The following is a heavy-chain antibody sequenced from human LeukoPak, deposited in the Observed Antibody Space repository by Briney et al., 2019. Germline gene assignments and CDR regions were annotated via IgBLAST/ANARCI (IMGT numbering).Heavy chain of an antibody. D-gene: IGHD3-10*01. V-gene: IGHV3-33*08. CDR1: GFSFSTYS. Sequence: GGSLRLSCAASGFSFSTYSMHWVRQAPGKGLEWVAVIWYDGSNKYYADSVKGRFTISRDNSKNTLYLQMNSLRAEDTAVYYCASAQYGSGNYGFWDYWGQGTLVTVSS. CDR2: IWYDGSNK. CDR3: ASAQYGSGNYGFWDY. J-gene: IGHJ4*02.